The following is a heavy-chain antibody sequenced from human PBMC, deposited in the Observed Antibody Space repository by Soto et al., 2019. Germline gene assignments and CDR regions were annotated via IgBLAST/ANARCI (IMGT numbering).Heavy chain of an antibody. CDR3: GYYDSGHYVY. D-gene: IGHD3-10*01. CDR1: GDSVSSSTYH. CDR2: IYYTGKT. V-gene: IGHV4-39*01. J-gene: IGHJ4*02. Sequence: SETLSLTCTVSGDSVSSSTYHWGWIRQPPGKGLEWIGTIYYTGKTYYSPSLRSRLTISIDTPKNQFSMKLTSVTAADTAVYYCGYYDSGHYVYWGQGSLVTVSS.